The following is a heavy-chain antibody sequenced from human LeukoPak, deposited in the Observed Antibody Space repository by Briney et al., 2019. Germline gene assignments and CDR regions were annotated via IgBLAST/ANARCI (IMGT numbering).Heavy chain of an antibody. Sequence: SETLSLTCTVSGGSISTYYWSWIRQPPGKGLEWIGYIYYSGSTNYNSSLKSRVTISIDTSKNQFSLRLSSVTAADTAVYYCARDNLADYFDYWGQGTLATVSS. CDR3: ARDNLADYFDY. D-gene: IGHD1-20*01. CDR1: GGSISTYY. V-gene: IGHV4-59*01. J-gene: IGHJ4*02. CDR2: IYYSGST.